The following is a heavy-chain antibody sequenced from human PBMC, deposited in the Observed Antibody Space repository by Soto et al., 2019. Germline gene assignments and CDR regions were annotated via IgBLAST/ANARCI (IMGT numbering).Heavy chain of an antibody. V-gene: IGHV3-30-3*01. CDR3: ARSYDSSSYYYYYYGMDV. J-gene: IGHJ6*02. Sequence: QVQLVESGGGVVQPGRSLRLSCAASGFTFSSYAMHWVRQAPGKGLEWVAVISYDGSNKYYADSVKGRFTISRDNSKNTLYLQMNSLRAEDTAVYYCARSYDSSSYYYYYYGMDVWGQGTTVTVSS. CDR1: GFTFSSYA. CDR2: ISYDGSNK. D-gene: IGHD3-22*01.